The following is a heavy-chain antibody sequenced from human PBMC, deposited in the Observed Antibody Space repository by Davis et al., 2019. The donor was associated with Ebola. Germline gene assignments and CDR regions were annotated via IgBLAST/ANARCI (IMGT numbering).Heavy chain of an antibody. CDR1: GFTFIDYP. CDR3: AKDLRGTTFGGV. D-gene: IGHD3-3*01. V-gene: IGHV3-23*01. CDR2: ISGSGGTI. Sequence: PGGSLRLSCAASGFTFIDYPMSWVRQAPGKGLEWVSVISGSGGTIYYADPVKGRFTISRDNSENTLYRQMNSLRAEDTAVYYCAKDLRGTTFGGVWGKGTTVTVSS. J-gene: IGHJ6*04.